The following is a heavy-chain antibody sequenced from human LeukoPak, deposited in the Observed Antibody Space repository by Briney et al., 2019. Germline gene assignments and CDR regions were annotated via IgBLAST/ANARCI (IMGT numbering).Heavy chain of an antibody. CDR3: ARGYSSSSSSYYYYYYMDV. J-gene: IGHJ6*03. CDR1: DGSIRSRY. CDR2: IYYSGST. Sequence: SETLSLTCTVSDGSIRSRYWSWIRQPPGKGLEWIGYIYYSGSTNYNPSLKSRVTISVDTSKNQFSLKLSSVTAADTAVYYCARGYSSSSSSYYYYYYMDVWGKGTTVTVSS. V-gene: IGHV4-59*11. D-gene: IGHD6-6*01.